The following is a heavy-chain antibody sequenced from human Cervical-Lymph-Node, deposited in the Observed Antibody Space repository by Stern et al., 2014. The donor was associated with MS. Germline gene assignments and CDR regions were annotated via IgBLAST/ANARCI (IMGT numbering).Heavy chain of an antibody. CDR3: ARNQRDYYYYYGMDV. CDR1: GGTFSRYA. V-gene: IGHV1-69*01. CDR2: IIPVFGTT. J-gene: IGHJ6*02. Sequence: VQLVESGAEVKKPGSSVKVSCKASGGTFSRYAISWVRQAPGQGLEWMGGIIPVFGTTNYVQKLQGRVTLTADDSTSTAYLELSSLTSEDTAVYYCARNQRDYYYYYGMDVWGLGTTVTVSS.